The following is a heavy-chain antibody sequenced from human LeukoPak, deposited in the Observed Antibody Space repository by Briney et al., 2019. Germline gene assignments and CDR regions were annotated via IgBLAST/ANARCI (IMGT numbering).Heavy chain of an antibody. J-gene: IGHJ3*02. CDR2: IYYSGST. CDR1: GGSISSYY. CDR3: ARSEMGDAFDI. Sequence: PSETLSPTCTVSGGSISSYYWSWIRQPPGKGLEWIGYIYYSGSTNYNPSLKSRVTISVDTSKNQFSLKLSSVTAADTAVYYCARSEMGDAFDIWGQGTMVTVSS. V-gene: IGHV4-59*08.